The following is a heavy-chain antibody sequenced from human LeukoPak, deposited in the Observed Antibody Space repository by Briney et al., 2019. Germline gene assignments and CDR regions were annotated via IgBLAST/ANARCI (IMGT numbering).Heavy chain of an antibody. J-gene: IGHJ4*02. V-gene: IGHV3-21*01. D-gene: IGHD6-13*01. CDR2: ISSSSSYI. CDR1: GFTFSTYG. Sequence: GGSLRLSCAASGFTFSTYGMHWVRQAPGKGLEWVSSISSSSSYIYYADSVKGRFTISRDNAKNSLYLQMNSLRAEDTAVYYCARDIRVAGIAAADTDDYWGQGTLVTVSS. CDR3: ARDIRVAGIAAADTDDY.